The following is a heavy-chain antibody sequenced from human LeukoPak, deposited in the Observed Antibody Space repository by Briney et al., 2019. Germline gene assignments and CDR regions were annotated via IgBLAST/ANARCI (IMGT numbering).Heavy chain of an antibody. V-gene: IGHV4-59*01. CDR2: IYYSGST. J-gene: IGHJ5*02. D-gene: IGHD6-13*01. Sequence: SETLSLTCTVSPGSISTYYWSWIRQPPGKGLEWIGYIYYSGSTNYNPSLQSRVTISVDTSKNQFSLKLSSVTAADTAVYYCARDLSTSWSYTWFDPWGQGTLVTVSS. CDR3: ARDLSTSWSYTWFDP. CDR1: PGSISTYY.